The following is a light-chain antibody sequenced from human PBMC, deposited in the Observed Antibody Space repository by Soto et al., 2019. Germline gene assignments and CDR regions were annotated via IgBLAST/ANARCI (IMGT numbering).Light chain of an antibody. J-gene: IGKJ3*01. CDR3: QQYGSSPRT. Sequence: EIVLTQSPGTLSLSPGEGATLSCRASQSVSSNYLGWYQQKPGQAPRLLIYGASSRATGIPDRFSGSGSGTDFTLSISRLEPEDFAVYYCQQYGSSPRTFGPGTKVDIK. CDR2: GAS. CDR1: QSVSSNY. V-gene: IGKV3-20*01.